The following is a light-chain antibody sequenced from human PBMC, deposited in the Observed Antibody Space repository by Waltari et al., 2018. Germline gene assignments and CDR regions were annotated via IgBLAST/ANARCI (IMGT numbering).Light chain of an antibody. CDR2: EAS. J-gene: IGKJ4*01. Sequence: EVVLTQSPANLSLSPGERAPLSCRASQSVYNFLAWYQQKPGQAPRLLIYEASQRATGIPARFSGSGSGTDFTLTISNLEPEDVAVYYCQQRANWPPLTFGGGTKVEIK. CDR1: QSVYNF. V-gene: IGKV3-11*01. CDR3: QQRANWPPLT.